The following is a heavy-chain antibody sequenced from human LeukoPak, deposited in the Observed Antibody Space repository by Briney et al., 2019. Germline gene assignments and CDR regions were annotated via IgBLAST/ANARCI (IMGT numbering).Heavy chain of an antibody. J-gene: IGHJ6*02. CDR1: GGSISHYY. D-gene: IGHD4/OR15-4a*01. CDR3: AREDPQTKVPEGMDV. Sequence: SETLSLTCTVSGGSISHYYWSWIRQPPGKGPEWIGYIYYTGTTNYNPSLKSRVAISVDTSKNQLSLKLNSVTAADTAVYYCAREDPQTKVPEGMDVWGQGTTVTVSS. CDR2: IYYTGTT. V-gene: IGHV4-59*01.